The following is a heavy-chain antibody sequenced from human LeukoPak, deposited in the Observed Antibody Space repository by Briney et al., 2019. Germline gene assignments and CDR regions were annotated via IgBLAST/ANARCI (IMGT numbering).Heavy chain of an antibody. D-gene: IGHD5-18*01. CDR2: INSDGSTT. CDR1: GFTFSSYS. J-gene: IGHJ3*02. V-gene: IGHV3-74*01. CDR3: ARELGYSYSPDFYI. Sequence: GGSLRLSCAASGFTFSSYSMHWVRQAPGKGLVWVSRINSDGSTTTYADSVKGRFTISRDNAKNTLFLQMNSLRAEDTAVYYCARELGYSYSPDFYIWGEGTMVTVSS.